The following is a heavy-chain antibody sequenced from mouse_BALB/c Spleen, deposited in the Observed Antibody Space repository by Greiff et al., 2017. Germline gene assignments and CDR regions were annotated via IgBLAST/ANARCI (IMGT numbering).Heavy chain of an antibody. Sequence: VQLQQPGAELVRPGASVKLSCKASGYTFTSYWINWVKQRPGQGLEWIGNIYPSDSYTNYNQKFKDKATLTVDKSSSTAYMQLSSPTSEDSAVYYCTRWDYGSSYPSYYAMDYWGQGTSVTVSS. CDR1: GYTFTSYW. D-gene: IGHD1-1*01. CDR2: IYPSDSYT. V-gene: IGHV1-69*02. CDR3: TRWDYGSSYPSYYAMDY. J-gene: IGHJ4*01.